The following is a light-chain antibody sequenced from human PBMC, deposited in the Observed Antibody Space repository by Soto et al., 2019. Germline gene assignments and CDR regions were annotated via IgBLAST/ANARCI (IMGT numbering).Light chain of an antibody. CDR2: GAS. CDR3: QQHNSYPPE. V-gene: IGKV1-9*01. J-gene: IGKJ3*01. CDR1: QAISSD. Sequence: IQLTQSPSSRSASVGYRVTITCLASQAISSDLAWYQQKPGKAPKLLIYGASTMQSGILTRFSGSGSGTDYTLTNNRLEPEDIATCYCQQHNSYPPEVGPGTEVDIK.